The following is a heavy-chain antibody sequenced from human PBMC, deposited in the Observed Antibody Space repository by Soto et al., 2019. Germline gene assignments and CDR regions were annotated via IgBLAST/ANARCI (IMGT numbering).Heavy chain of an antibody. CDR1: GASISSGNL. CDR2: IYHSGIT. CDR3: ARDRSGSPVGPTDTAFDY. D-gene: IGHD1-26*01. V-gene: IGHV4-4*02. J-gene: IGHJ4*02. Sequence: QVQLQESGPGLVKSSGTLSLTCTVSGASISSGNLWTWIRQSPGKELEWIGDIYHSGITNYNPSLKSRVSIIFDKTKNHFSLKLDSVSAADTAVYYCARDRSGSPVGPTDTAFDYWGQGTLVTVSS.